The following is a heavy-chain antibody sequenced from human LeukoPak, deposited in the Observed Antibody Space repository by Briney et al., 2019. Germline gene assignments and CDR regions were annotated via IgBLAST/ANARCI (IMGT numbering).Heavy chain of an antibody. CDR3: TRPYGDSARGALDI. D-gene: IGHD4-17*01. V-gene: IGHV3-74*01. CDR1: LWSFRVYV. J-gene: IGHJ3*02. Sequence: GGSLRLSCAASLWSFRVYVIYAARQAPGKGLVWVSHIDSDGSSTNYADSVKGRFTISRDNSKNTLFLQMNSLRAEDTATYYWTRPYGDSARGALDIWGQGTLVSVSS. CDR2: IDSDGSST.